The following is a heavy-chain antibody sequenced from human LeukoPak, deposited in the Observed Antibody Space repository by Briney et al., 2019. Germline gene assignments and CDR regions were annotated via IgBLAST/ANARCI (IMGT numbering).Heavy chain of an antibody. J-gene: IGHJ6*03. V-gene: IGHV3-21*04. D-gene: IGHD4-17*01. CDR3: AKVTTSPYYYYYYYMDV. CDR1: GFTFSSYS. Sequence: GGSLRLSCAASGFTFSSYSMNWVRQAPGKGLEWVSSITSSGRYIYYADSVKGRFTISRDNSKNTLYLQMNSLRAEDTAVYYCAKVTTSPYYYYYYYMDVWGKGTTVTVSS. CDR2: ITSSGRYI.